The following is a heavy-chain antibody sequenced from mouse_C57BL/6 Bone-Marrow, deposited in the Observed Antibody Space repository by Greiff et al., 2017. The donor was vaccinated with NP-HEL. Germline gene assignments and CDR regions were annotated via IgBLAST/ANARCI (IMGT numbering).Heavy chain of an antibody. V-gene: IGHV1-59*01. D-gene: IGHD1-1*01. CDR3: ARNYYGSRWDFDV. CDR1: GYTFTSYW. J-gene: IGHJ1*03. Sequence: QVQLQQPGAELVRPGTSVKLSCKASGYTFTSYWMHWVKQRPGQGLEWIGVIDPSDSYTNYNQKFKGKATLTVDTSSSTAYMQLSSLTSEDSAVYYCARNYYGSRWDFDVWGTGTTVTVSS. CDR2: IDPSDSYT.